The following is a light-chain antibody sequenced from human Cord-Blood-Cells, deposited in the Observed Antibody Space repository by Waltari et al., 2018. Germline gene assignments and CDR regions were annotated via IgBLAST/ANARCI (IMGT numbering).Light chain of an antibody. Sequence: DIQMTQSPSSLSASVGDRVTITCRASQSISSYLNWYRQKPGKAPKLLIYAASSLQSGVPSRFSGSGSGTDFTLTISSLQPEDFATYYCQQSYSTPPTFGQGTKVEI. CDR1: QSISSY. J-gene: IGKJ1*01. CDR3: QQSYSTPPT. CDR2: AAS. V-gene: IGKV1-39*01.